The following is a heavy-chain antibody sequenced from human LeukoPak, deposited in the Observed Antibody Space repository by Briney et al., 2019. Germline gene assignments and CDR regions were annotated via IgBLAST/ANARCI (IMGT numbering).Heavy chain of an antibody. Sequence: ASVKVSCKASGGTFSSYAISWVRQAPGQGLEWMGGIIPIFGTANYAQKFQGRVTITADESTSTAYMELSSLRSEDTAVYYCARDWLPIGVYYFDYWGQGTLVTVSS. CDR2: IIPIFGTA. CDR3: ARDWLPIGVYYFDY. J-gene: IGHJ4*02. CDR1: GGTFSSYA. V-gene: IGHV1-69*13. D-gene: IGHD3-22*01.